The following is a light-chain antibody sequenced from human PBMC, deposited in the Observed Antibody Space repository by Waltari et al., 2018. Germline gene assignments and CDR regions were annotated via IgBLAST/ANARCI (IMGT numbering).Light chain of an antibody. CDR3: QQYNNWPLT. Sequence: EIVMTQSPATLSVSPGERATLSCRASQSVSSNLAWYQQKPGQAPRLLIYGASTRATGIPARFSGSGSGTEFTLTISSLQSEDSVVYYCQQYNNWPLTFGQGTKLEIK. V-gene: IGKV3-15*01. CDR1: QSVSSN. J-gene: IGKJ2*01. CDR2: GAS.